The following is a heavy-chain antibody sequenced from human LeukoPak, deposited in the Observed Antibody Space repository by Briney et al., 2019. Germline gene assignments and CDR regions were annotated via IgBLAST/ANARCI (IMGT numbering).Heavy chain of an antibody. J-gene: IGHJ4*02. CDR3: AAMPDFDY. D-gene: IGHD2-2*01. CDR1: GFTFSNYW. V-gene: IGHV3-74*01. CDR2: INGGGSST. Sequence: GGSLRLSCAASGFTFSNYWMHWVRQAPGKGLVWVPRINGGGSSTSYADSVKGRFTISRDNAKNTLYLQMNSLRAEDTAVYYCAAMPDFDYWGQGTLVTVSS.